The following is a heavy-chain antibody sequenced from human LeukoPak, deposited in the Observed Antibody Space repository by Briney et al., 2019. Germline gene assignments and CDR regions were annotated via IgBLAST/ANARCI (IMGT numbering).Heavy chain of an antibody. Sequence: PSETLSLTCTVSGGSISSYYWSWIRQPAGKGLEWIGRIYTSGSTNYNPSLKSRVTMSVDTSKNQFSLKLSSVTAADTAVYYCARDHAGGVVVPAALFDYWGQGTLVTVSS. J-gene: IGHJ4*02. V-gene: IGHV4-4*07. CDR3: ARDHAGGVVVPAALFDY. CDR2: IYTSGST. CDR1: GGSISSYY. D-gene: IGHD2-2*01.